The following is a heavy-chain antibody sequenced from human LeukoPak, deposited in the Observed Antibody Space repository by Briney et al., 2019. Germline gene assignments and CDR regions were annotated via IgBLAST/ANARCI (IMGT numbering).Heavy chain of an antibody. CDR3: AGYCSTTSCYSSPNWFDP. V-gene: IGHV3-74*01. CDR2: INTDGSST. CDR1: GFTFSSYW. D-gene: IGHD2-2*01. J-gene: IGHJ5*02. Sequence: TGGSLRLSCAASGFTFSSYWMHWVRQAPGKGLVWVSRINTDGSSTSYADSVKGRFTISRDNAKNTLYLQMNSLRAEDTAVYYCAGYCSTTSCYSSPNWFDPWGQGTLVTVSS.